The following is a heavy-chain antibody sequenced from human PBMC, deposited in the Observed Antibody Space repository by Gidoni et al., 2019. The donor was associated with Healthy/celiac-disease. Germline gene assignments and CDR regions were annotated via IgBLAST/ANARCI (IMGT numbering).Heavy chain of an antibody. J-gene: IGHJ3*02. CDR2: IDPSDSYT. CDR3: ARRYPMRYCSSTSCYEDDAFDI. D-gene: IGHD2-2*01. V-gene: IGHV5-10-1*01. Sequence: EVQLVQSGAEVKKPGESLRISCKGSGYSFTSYWISWVRQMPGKGLEWMGRIDPSDSYTNYSPSFQGHVTISADKSISTAYLQWSSLKASDTAMYYCARRYPMRYCSSTSCYEDDAFDIWGQGTMVTVSS. CDR1: GYSFTSYW.